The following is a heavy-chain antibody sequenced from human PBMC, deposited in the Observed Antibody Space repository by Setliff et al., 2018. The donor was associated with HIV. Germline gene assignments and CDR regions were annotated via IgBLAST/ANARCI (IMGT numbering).Heavy chain of an antibody. J-gene: IGHJ4*01. CDR3: AKDGISGGAYPPYYFDY. CDR2: ISGSGGST. CDR1: GLTFDYYA. V-gene: IGHV3-23*01. Sequence: GGSLRLSCEAYGLTFDYYAMTWVRQAPGKGLEWVSGISGSGGSTFYADSVKGRFTISRDNSKNTLYLQMNRLRVEDTAVYYCAKDGISGGAYPPYYFDYWGHGTLVTVSS. D-gene: IGHD2-15*01.